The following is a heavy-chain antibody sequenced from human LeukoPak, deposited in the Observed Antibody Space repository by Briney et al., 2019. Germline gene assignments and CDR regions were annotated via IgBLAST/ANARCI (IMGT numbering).Heavy chain of an antibody. CDR1: GFTFSSYA. CDR3: ASLDSSGYYPTDPDY. CDR2: ISYDGSNK. V-gene: IGHV3-30-3*01. J-gene: IGHJ4*02. D-gene: IGHD3-22*01. Sequence: PGGSLRLSCAASGFTFSSYAMHWVRQAPGKGLEWVAVISYDGSNKYYADSVKGRFTISRDNSKNTLYLQMNSLRAEDTAVYYCASLDSSGYYPTDPDYWGQGTLVTVSS.